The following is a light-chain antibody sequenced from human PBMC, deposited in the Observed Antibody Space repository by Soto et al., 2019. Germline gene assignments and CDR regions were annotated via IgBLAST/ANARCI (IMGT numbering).Light chain of an antibody. CDR2: GTS. Sequence: EIVMTQSPAILSVSPGESATLSCRASQSVGSDLAWYQQKPGQAPRLLLYGTSARATALPAKFTGTGSGTEFSLTISSLQSEDFAVYYCQQYYYWPPSFGGGTKVEMK. CDR3: QQYYYWPPS. CDR1: QSVGSD. J-gene: IGKJ4*01. V-gene: IGKV3-15*01.